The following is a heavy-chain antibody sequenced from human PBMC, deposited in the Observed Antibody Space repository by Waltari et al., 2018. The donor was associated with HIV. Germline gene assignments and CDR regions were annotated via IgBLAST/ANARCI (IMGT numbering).Heavy chain of an antibody. D-gene: IGHD3-3*01. CDR1: GYTFTSYG. CDR2: ISAYNGNT. J-gene: IGHJ3*02. Sequence: QVQLVQSGAEVKKPGASVKVSCKASGYTFTSYGISRERKAPGQGFEWMGWISAYNGNTNYAQKLQGRVTMTTDTSTSTAYMELRSLRSDDTAVYYCARGYRDFWSDPHSFDIWGQGTMVTVSS. V-gene: IGHV1-18*04. CDR3: ARGYRDFWSDPHSFDI.